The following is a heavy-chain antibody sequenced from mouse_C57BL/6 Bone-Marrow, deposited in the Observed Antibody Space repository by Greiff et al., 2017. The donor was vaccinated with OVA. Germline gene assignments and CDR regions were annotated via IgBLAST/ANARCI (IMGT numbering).Heavy chain of an antibody. Sequence: EVHLVESGGGLVQPKGSLKLSCAASGFTFNTYAMHWVRQAPGKGLEWVARIRSKSSNYATYYADSVKDRFTISRDDSQSMLYLQMNNLKTEDTAVYYCVRDRVVTRYFDVWGTGTTVTVSS. J-gene: IGHJ1*03. CDR3: VRDRVVTRYFDV. V-gene: IGHV10-3*01. D-gene: IGHD2-2*01. CDR2: IRSKSSNYAT. CDR1: GFTFNTYA.